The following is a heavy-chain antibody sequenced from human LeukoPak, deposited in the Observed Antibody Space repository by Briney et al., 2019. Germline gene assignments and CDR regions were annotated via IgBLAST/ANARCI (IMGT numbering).Heavy chain of an antibody. CDR3: ARVPTYCSSTSCYARFDY. CDR1: GYTFTGYY. D-gene: IGHD2-2*01. V-gene: IGHV1-2*02. Sequence: ASVKVSCKASGYTFTGYYMHWVRQAPGQGLEWMGWINPNSGGTNYARKFQGRVTMTRDTSISTAYMELSRLRSDDTAVYYCARVPTYCSSTSCYARFDYWGQGTLVTVSS. J-gene: IGHJ4*02. CDR2: INPNSGGT.